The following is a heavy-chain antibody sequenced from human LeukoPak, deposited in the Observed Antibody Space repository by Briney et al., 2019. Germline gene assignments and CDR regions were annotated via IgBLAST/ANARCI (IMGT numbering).Heavy chain of an antibody. CDR1: GFTFSSYV. CDR2: ISSDGSNK. J-gene: IGHJ4*02. CDR3: AKDSSVYYYDSRNCDY. V-gene: IGHV3-30*04. Sequence: SGGSLRLSCAASGFTFSSYVMQWVRQVPGKGLEWVAVISSDGSNKYYTDSVKGRFTISRDNSKNTLYLQMNSLRAEDTAVYYCAKDSSVYYYDSRNCDYWGQGTLVTVSS. D-gene: IGHD3-22*01.